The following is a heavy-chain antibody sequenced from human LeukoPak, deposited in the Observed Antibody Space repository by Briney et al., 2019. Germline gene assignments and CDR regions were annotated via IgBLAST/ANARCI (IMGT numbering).Heavy chain of an antibody. V-gene: IGHV3-23*01. D-gene: IGHD3-22*01. CDR3: ANSPDSSGDAFDI. J-gene: IGHJ3*02. CDR1: GVTFSSYG. Sequence: PGGSLRLSCAVSGVTFSSYGMQWVRQAPGKGLEWVSAISGSGGSTYYADSVKGRFTISRDNSKNTLYLQMNSLRAEDTAVYYCANSPDSSGDAFDIWGQGTMVTVSS. CDR2: ISGSGGST.